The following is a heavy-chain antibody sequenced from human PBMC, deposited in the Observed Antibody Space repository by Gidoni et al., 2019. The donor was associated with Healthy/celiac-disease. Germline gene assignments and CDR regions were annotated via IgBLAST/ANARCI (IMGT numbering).Heavy chain of an antibody. CDR1: GFTFSSYA. D-gene: IGHD3-10*01. Sequence: DVQLLKSGAVLVQHSSSLRLFCAASGFTFSSYAMIWVRQAPGKGLEWVSAISGSGGSKYYADSVKGRFNITRDNSKNNLDMKMNSRRAEDTAVYYGAKDGFGELLDPFDWGQGTLVTVSS. V-gene: IGHV3-23*01. J-gene: IGHJ4*02. CDR2: ISGSGGSK. CDR3: AKDGFGELLDPFD.